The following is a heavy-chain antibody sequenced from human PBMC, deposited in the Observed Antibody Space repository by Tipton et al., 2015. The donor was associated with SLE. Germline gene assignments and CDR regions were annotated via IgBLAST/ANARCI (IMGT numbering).Heavy chain of an antibody. CDR1: VGSISSGGYY. Sequence: TLSLTCTVSVGSISSGGYYWSWIRQPPGKGLEWIGEINHSGSTNYNPSLKSRVTISVDTSKNQFSLKLSSVTAADTAVYYCARRRVSHAFDIWGQGTMVTVSS. CDR2: INHSGST. D-gene: IGHD6-13*01. J-gene: IGHJ3*02. CDR3: ARRRVSHAFDI. V-gene: IGHV4-39*07.